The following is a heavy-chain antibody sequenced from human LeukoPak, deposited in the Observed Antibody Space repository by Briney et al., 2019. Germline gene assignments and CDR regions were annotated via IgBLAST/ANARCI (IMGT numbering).Heavy chain of an antibody. CDR2: INPNSGGT. J-gene: IGHJ4*02. D-gene: IGHD4-17*01. CDR1: GYTFTGYS. Sequence: GASVKVSCKASGYTFTGYSMHWVRQAPGQGLEWMGWINPNSGGTNYAQKFQGRVTMTRDTSISTAYMELSRLRSDDTAVYYCARGNYGAGAWYFDYWAQGTLVTVSS. CDR3: ARGNYGAGAWYFDY. V-gene: IGHV1-2*02.